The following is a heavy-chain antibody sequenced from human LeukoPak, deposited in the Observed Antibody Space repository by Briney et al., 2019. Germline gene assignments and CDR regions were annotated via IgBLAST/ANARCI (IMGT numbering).Heavy chain of an antibody. CDR1: GFTFNIFE. V-gene: IGHV3-48*03. CDR3: SRARVRFYDSTGYSFHY. CDR2: ISSSGTTT. J-gene: IGHJ4*02. D-gene: IGHD3-22*01. Sequence: GGSLRLSCAASGFTFNIFEMNWVRQAPGKGLEWVSYISSSGTTTYYADSVKGRFTISRDNVQNSLYLQMNSLRAEDTGVYYCSRARVRFYDSTGYSFHYWGQGALVTVSS.